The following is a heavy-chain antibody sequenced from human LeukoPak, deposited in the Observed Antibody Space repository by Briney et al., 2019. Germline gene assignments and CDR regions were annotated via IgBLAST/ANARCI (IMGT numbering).Heavy chain of an antibody. CDR1: GYSFTSYW. V-gene: IGHV5-51*01. D-gene: IGHD2-15*01. CDR3: ARLRYCSGGSCWRDFDY. CDR2: IYPGDSDT. Sequence: GESLKISCKGSGYSFTSYWIGWVRLMPGKGLEWMGIIYPGDSDTRYSPSFQGQVTISADKSISTAYLQWSSLKASDTAMYYCARLRYCSGGSCWRDFDYWGQGTLVTVSS. J-gene: IGHJ4*02.